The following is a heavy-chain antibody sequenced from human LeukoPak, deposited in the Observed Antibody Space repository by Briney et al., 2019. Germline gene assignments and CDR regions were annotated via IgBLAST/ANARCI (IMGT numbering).Heavy chain of an antibody. D-gene: IGHD6-13*01. CDR2: IYYSGST. Sequence: PPQTLSLTCTVSGGSISSGGYYWSWIRQHPGKGLEWIGYIYYSGSTYYNPSLKSRVTISVDTSKNQFSLKLSSVTAADTAVYYCAMDYSSSWYLGYWGQGTLVTVSS. CDR3: AMDYSSSWYLGY. CDR1: GGSISSGGYY. V-gene: IGHV4-31*03. J-gene: IGHJ4*02.